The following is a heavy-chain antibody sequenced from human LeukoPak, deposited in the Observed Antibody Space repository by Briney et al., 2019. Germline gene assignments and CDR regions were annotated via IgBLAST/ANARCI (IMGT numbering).Heavy chain of an antibody. D-gene: IGHD2-2*02. V-gene: IGHV3-30*02. Sequence: GGSLRLSRAASGFTFSSYGMHWVRQAPGKGLEWVAFIRYDGSNKYYADSVKGRFTISRDNSKNTLYLQMNSLRAEDTAVYYCAKGAPVYCSSTSCYTTRFDYWGQGTLVTVSS. J-gene: IGHJ4*02. CDR3: AKGAPVYCSSTSCYTTRFDY. CDR2: IRYDGSNK. CDR1: GFTFSSYG.